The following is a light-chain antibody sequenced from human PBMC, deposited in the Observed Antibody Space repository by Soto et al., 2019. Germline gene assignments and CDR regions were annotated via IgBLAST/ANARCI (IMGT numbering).Light chain of an antibody. Sequence: DIQMSKSPSSLSASVGDRVTITCRASQSISSYLNWYQQKPGKAPKLLIYAASSLQSGVPSRFSGSGSGTDFTLTISSLQPEDFATYYCQQSYSTPRTCGQGTKVDIK. CDR2: AAS. CDR1: QSISSY. V-gene: IGKV1-39*01. CDR3: QQSYSTPRT. J-gene: IGKJ1*01.